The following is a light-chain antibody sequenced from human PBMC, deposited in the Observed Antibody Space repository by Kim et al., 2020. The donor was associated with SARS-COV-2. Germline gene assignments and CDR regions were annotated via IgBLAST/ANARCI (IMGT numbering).Light chain of an antibody. Sequence: SVAPGQAAKIVCGGWKFGDKHVPWYQQKPGQAPVTVIYKNNNLPSGIPERFSGSNSGNTATLTISRAQDRDEADYYCQVWDSNTAVFGGGTQLTFL. J-gene: IGLJ2*01. CDR2: KNN. CDR3: QVWDSNTAV. CDR1: KFGDKH. V-gene: IGLV3-9*02.